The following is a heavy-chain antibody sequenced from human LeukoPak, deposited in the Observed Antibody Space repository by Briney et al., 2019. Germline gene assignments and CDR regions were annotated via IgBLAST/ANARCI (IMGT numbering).Heavy chain of an antibody. CDR3: ASSGSYRFDY. CDR1: GFTFSSYS. Sequence: GGSLRLSCAASGFTFSSYSMNWVRQAPGKGLEWVSHITASGTAKFYADSVKGRFTISRDNAKNSLYLQMNSLRDEDTAVYYCASSGSYRFDYWGQGTLVTVSS. CDR2: ITASGTAK. D-gene: IGHD1-26*01. J-gene: IGHJ4*02. V-gene: IGHV3-48*02.